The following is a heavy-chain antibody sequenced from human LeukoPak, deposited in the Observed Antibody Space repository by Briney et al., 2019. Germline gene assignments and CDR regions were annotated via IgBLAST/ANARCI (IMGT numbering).Heavy chain of an antibody. CDR3: ARPKAREYSYGYNY. CDR1: GYTLPSYV. D-gene: IGHD5-18*01. CDR2: MNPNSGKT. V-gene: IGHV1-8*01. Sequence: GSVKVSCMASGYTLPSYVINWVRPATGQGLEWMGWMNPNSGKTGYAQKFQGRVTMSRNTAISTAYLELSNLRSEDTAVYFCARPKAREYSYGYNYWGEGSLVTVSS. J-gene: IGHJ4*02.